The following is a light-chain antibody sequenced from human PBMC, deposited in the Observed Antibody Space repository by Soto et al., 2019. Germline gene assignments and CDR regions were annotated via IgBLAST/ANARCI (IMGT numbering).Light chain of an antibody. CDR2: AAS. J-gene: IGKJ5*01. V-gene: IGKV1-39*01. CDR3: QQSYSTLSIS. CDR1: ESISRH. Sequence: DIQMTQSPSSLSASVGDRVTITCRASESISRHLNCYQQKPGKAPNILIYAASTLQNGVPSRFSGSGSGTDFTLTISSLQPEDFATYYCQQSYSTLSISFGKGTRLEIK.